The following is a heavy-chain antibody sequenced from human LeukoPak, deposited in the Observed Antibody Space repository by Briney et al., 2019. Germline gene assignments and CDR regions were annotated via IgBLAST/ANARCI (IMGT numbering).Heavy chain of an antibody. CDR1: GDSISSGGYY. CDR2: ISYSGNT. J-gene: IGHJ4*02. Sequence: PSETLSLTCTVSGDSISSGGYYWSWIRQHPGKGLEWIGYISYSGNTYYNPSLKSRAAISADTPKNQFSLKLSSTTAADTAVYYCARAPVATPSEFDYWGQGTLVTVSS. D-gene: IGHD5-12*01. V-gene: IGHV4-31*03. CDR3: ARAPVATPSEFDY.